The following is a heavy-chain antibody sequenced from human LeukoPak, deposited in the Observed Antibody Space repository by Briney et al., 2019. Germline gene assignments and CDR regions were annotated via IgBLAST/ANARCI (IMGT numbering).Heavy chain of an antibody. Sequence: ASVKVSCKASGYTFTSYDINWVRQAPRQGLEWMGGMNPNSGNTGYAQKFQGRVTITTNTSTSTAYMELSSLRSEDTAVYYCARGRAAAGTYYFDDWGQGTLVTASS. CDR1: GYTFTSYD. J-gene: IGHJ4*02. D-gene: IGHD6-13*01. CDR2: MNPNSGNT. CDR3: ARGRAAAGTYYFDD. V-gene: IGHV1-8*03.